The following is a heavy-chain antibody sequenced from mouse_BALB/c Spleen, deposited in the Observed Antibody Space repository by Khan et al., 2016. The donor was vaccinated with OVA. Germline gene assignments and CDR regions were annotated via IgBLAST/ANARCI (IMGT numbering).Heavy chain of an antibody. CDR2: INPTSGYT. J-gene: IGHJ2*01. V-gene: IGHV1-7*01. CDR1: GYTFTTYW. Sequence: QVQLQQSGAELAKPGASVKMSCKASGYTFTTYWMHWAKQRPGQGLEWIGYINPTSGYTDYNDKFKDRATLSADKSSSTAYMQLNSLTSEDSAVYYCTRDRIDYWGQGTTLTVSS. CDR3: TRDRIDY.